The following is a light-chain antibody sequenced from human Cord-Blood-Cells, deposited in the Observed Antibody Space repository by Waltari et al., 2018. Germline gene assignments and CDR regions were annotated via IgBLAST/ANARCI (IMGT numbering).Light chain of an antibody. Sequence: DIVMTQSPDSLAVPLGERATINCKSSQSVLYSSNNKNYLAWYQQKPGQPPKMLIYWASTRESGVPDRFSGSGSGTDFTLTISSLQAEDVAVYYCQQYYSTPVIFGGGTKVEIK. CDR3: QQYYSTPVI. CDR1: QSVLYSSNNKNY. J-gene: IGKJ4*01. V-gene: IGKV4-1*01. CDR2: WAS.